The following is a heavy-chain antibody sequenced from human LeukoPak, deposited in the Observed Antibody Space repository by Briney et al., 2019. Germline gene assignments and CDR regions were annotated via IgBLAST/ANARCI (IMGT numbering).Heavy chain of an antibody. CDR2: ISGRCGPA. CDR1: GFTFSIYV. V-gene: IGHV3-23*01. D-gene: IGHD3-10*01. CDR3: AKDRPPYGSGSYYGIYGMDV. J-gene: IGHJ6*02. Sequence: PGRSLRLSCTASGFTFSIYVMSWARHATGRGLECVSAISGRCGPAYYADSVKGRFTISRDNSKNTLLQMNSLRAEDTAVYYCAKDRPPYGSGSYYGIYGMDVWGQGTTVTVSS.